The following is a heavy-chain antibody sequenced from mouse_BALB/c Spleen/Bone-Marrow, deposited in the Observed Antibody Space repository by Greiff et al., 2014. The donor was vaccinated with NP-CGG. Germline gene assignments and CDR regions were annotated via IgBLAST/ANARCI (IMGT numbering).Heavy chain of an antibody. CDR1: GYTFTDYN. CDR3: ARGAYGKGY. Sequence: VQLQQSGPELVKPGASVKISCKASGYTFTDYNMHWVKQSHGKSLEWIGYIYPYNGGTGYNQKFKSKATLTVDNSSSTAYMELRSLTSEDSAVYYCARGAYGKGYWGQGTTLTVSS. J-gene: IGHJ2*01. CDR2: IYPYNGGT. D-gene: IGHD1-1*01. V-gene: IGHV1S29*02.